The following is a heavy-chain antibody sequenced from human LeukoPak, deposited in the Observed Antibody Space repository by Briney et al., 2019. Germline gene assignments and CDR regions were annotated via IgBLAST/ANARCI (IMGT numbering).Heavy chain of an antibody. J-gene: IGHJ4*02. D-gene: IGHD3-22*01. CDR2: IIPIFGTA. Sequence: SVKVSCKASGDTSSSYAISWVRQAPGQGLEWMGGIIPIFGTANYAQKFQGRVTITADESTSTAYMELSSLRSEDTAVYYCARVHGYYYDYWGQGTLVTVSS. V-gene: IGHV1-69*13. CDR1: GDTSSSYA. CDR3: ARVHGYYYDY.